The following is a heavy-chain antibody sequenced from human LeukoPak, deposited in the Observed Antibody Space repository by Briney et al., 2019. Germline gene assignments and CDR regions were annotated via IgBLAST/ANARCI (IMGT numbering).Heavy chain of an antibody. D-gene: IGHD3-10*01. Sequence: PGGSLRLSCAASGFTFSSYGMHWVRQAPGKGLEGVAVISYDGSNKYYADSVKGRFTISRDNSKNTLYLQMNSLRAEDTAVYYCAQIASYDYFDYWGQGTLVTVSS. CDR3: AQIASYDYFDY. V-gene: IGHV3-30*03. CDR2: ISYDGSNK. J-gene: IGHJ4*02. CDR1: GFTFSSYG.